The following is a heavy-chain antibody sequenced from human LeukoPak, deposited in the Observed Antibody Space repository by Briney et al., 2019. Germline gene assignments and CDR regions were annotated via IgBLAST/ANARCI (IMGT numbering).Heavy chain of an antibody. CDR2: ISAYNGNT. V-gene: IGHV1-18*01. Sequence: ASVKVSCKASGYTFTSYGISWVRQAPGQGLEWMGWISAYNGNTNYAQKLQGRVTMTTDTSTSTAYMELRSLRSDDTAVYYCARVGSSSWSFGLYYYYYYMDVWGKGTTVTVSS. J-gene: IGHJ6*03. CDR1: GYTFTSYG. CDR3: ARVGSSSWSFGLYYYYYYMDV. D-gene: IGHD6-13*01.